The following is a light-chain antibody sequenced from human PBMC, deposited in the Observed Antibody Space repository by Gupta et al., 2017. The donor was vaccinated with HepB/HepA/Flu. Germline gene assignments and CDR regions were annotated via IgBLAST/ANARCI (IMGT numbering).Light chain of an antibody. CDR2: WAS. V-gene: IGKV4-1*01. J-gene: IGKJ2*01. CDR3: QQEDSNTRT. Sequence: DIVMTQSPDSLAVSLGERATINCKSSQSVLYSSNHKNYLAWYQQKPGQPPKLLIYWASTRESGVPDRFSGSGSGTDFTLTISSLQAEDVAVYYCQQEDSNTRTFGQGTKLEIK. CDR1: QSVLYSSNHKNY.